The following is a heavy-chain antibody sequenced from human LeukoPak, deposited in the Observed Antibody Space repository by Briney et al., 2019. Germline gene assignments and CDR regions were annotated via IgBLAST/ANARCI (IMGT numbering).Heavy chain of an antibody. Sequence: GGSLRLSCAASGFTFSSYSMNWVRQAPGKGLEWVSSISSSSSYIYYADSVKGRFTISRDNSKNTLYLQMNSLRAEDTAVYYCARDRAEGDSSGYWEAFDIWGQGTMVTVSS. CDR1: GFTFSSYS. CDR2: ISSSSSYI. J-gene: IGHJ3*02. CDR3: ARDRAEGDSSGYWEAFDI. D-gene: IGHD3-22*01. V-gene: IGHV3-21*04.